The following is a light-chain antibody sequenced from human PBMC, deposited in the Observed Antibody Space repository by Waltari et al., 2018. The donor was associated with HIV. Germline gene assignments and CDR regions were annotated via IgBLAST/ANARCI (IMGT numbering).Light chain of an antibody. J-gene: IGLJ2*01. CDR1: TGPVGSGNY. Sequence: QTVVTQEPSMTVSPGGTVTPTCTSATGPVGSGNYVNWFQQKPGQPPRPLIYSSTRRHPLTPERFSASLVGDRAALTLSDVWPEDQADYYCMLFFRTSYLFGGGTRVTVL. CDR3: MLFFRTSYL. CDR2: SST. V-gene: IGLV7-43*01.